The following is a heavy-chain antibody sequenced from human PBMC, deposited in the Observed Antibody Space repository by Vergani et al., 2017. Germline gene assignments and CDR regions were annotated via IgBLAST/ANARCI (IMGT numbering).Heavy chain of an antibody. J-gene: IGHJ5*02. CDR1: GGSISSSSYY. CDR2: IYYSGST. Sequence: QLQLQESGPGLVKPSETLSLTCTVSGGSISSSSYYWGWIRQPXGKGLEWIGSIYYSGSTYYNPSLKSRVTISVDTSKNQFSLKLSSVTAADTAVYYCARVNYDFWSGYYKQDWFDPWGQGTLVTVSS. CDR3: ARVNYDFWSGYYKQDWFDP. V-gene: IGHV4-39*07. D-gene: IGHD3-3*01.